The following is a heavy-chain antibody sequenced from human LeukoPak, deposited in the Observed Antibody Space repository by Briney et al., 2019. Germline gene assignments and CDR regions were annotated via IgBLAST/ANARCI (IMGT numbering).Heavy chain of an antibody. Sequence: GGSLRLSCAASGFTFSSYAMSWVRQAPGKGLEWVSSISSSSSYIYYADSVKGRFTISRDNAKNSLYLQMNSLRAEDTAVYYCARTPYDILNYMDVWGKGTTVTVSS. CDR3: ARTPYDILNYMDV. V-gene: IGHV3-21*01. CDR2: ISSSSSYI. D-gene: IGHD3-9*01. J-gene: IGHJ6*03. CDR1: GFTFSSYA.